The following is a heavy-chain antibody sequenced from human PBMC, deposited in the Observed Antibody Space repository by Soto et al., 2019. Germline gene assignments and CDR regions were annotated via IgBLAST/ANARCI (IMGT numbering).Heavy chain of an antibody. J-gene: IGHJ4*02. Sequence: PGGSLRLSCTASGITFSGSAMHWVRQASGKGLEWAGRIRRKANSYATAYAASEKGRVTISRDDSKNTASLRMNSLTTADTAVDYCTRHVFAGAGTEASDDWGQGTLVT. CDR1: GITFSGSA. CDR2: IRRKANSYAT. D-gene: IGHD6-19*01. V-gene: IGHV3-73*01. CDR3: TRHVFAGAGTEASDD.